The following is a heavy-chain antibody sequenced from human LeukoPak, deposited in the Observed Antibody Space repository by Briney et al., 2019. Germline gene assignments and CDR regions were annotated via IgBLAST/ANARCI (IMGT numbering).Heavy chain of an antibody. D-gene: IGHD2-8*01. Sequence: SETLSLTCTVSGGSISSYYWSWIRQPPGKGLEWIGYIHYSGSTNYNPSLKSRVTISVDTSKNQFSLKLSSVTAADTAVYYCAREGCTNGVCRGFDYWGQGTLVTVSS. J-gene: IGHJ4*02. V-gene: IGHV4-59*01. CDR1: GGSISSYY. CDR3: AREGCTNGVCRGFDY. CDR2: IHYSGST.